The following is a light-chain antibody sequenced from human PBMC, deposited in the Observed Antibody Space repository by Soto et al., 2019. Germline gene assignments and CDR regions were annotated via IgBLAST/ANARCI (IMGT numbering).Light chain of an antibody. V-gene: IGLV1-44*01. CDR2: GNN. CDR1: SSNIGSNT. Sequence: QSVLTQPPSASGTPGQRVTISCSGSSSNIGSNTVNWYQQLPGTAPKLLIYGNNHRPSGVPDRFSGSKSGTSASLAINGLQAEDEADYYCQSYDTRLTGSVVFGGGTKLTVL. CDR3: QSYDTRLTGSVV. J-gene: IGLJ2*01.